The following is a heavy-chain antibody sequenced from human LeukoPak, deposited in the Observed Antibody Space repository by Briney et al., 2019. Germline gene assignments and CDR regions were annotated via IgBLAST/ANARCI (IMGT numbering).Heavy chain of an antibody. D-gene: IGHD6-19*01. V-gene: IGHV3-23*01. Sequence: GGSLRLSCAASGFTFSTYAVNWVRQAPGKGLEWVSTISGSGDSTYYADSVKGRFTISRDNSKNTLYLQMNSLRAEDTAVYYCAKNGAYIAVAGKLFDYWGQGTLVTVSS. J-gene: IGHJ4*02. CDR1: GFTFSTYA. CDR2: ISGSGDST. CDR3: AKNGAYIAVAGKLFDY.